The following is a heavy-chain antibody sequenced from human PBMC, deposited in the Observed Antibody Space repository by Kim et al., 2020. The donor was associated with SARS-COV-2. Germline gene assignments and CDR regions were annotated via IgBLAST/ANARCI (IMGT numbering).Heavy chain of an antibody. Sequence: GGSLRLSCAASGFTFSTYSMNWVRQAPGKGLEWISYISSTSSTIYYVDSVKGRFTISRDNAKNSLYLQMTSLRDEDTAVYYCARDLIMVRGGHYYHYYGMDVWGQGTTVTVSS. CDR1: GFTFSTYS. J-gene: IGHJ6*02. CDR2: ISSTSSTI. V-gene: IGHV3-48*02. CDR3: ARDLIMVRGGHYYHYYGMDV. D-gene: IGHD3-10*01.